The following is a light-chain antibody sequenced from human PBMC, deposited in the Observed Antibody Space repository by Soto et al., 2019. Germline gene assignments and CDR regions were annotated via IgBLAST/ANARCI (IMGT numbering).Light chain of an antibody. CDR2: DAS. CDR3: QQRSNWPLIT. V-gene: IGKV3-11*01. CDR1: QSVRSN. Sequence: EIVLTQSPATLSLSPGERATLSCRARQSVRSNLAWYQQKPGQAPRLLIYDASNRATGIPARFSGSGSGTDFTLTISSLEPEDFAVYYCQQRSNWPLITFGQGTRLEIK. J-gene: IGKJ5*01.